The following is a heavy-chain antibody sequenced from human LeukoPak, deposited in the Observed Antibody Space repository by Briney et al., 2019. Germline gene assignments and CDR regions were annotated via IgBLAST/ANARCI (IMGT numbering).Heavy chain of an antibody. CDR2: IIPIFGTA. J-gene: IGHJ4*02. CDR1: GGTFSNYA. Sequence: SVKVSCKASGGTFSNYAISWVRQAPGQGLEWMGGIIPIFGTAIYAQKFQGRVTMTKDTSTDTAYMELSSLRSEDTAVYYCAFPTREHGFDYWGQGTLVTVSS. D-gene: IGHD1/OR15-1a*01. V-gene: IGHV1-69*05. CDR3: AFPTREHGFDY.